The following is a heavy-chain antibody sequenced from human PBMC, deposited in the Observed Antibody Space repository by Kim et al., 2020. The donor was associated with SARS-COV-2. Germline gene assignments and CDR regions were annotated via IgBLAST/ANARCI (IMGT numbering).Heavy chain of an antibody. D-gene: IGHD5-12*01. CDR1: GGTFSSYA. CDR2: IIPIFGTA. CDR3: ARGGIVGDIVATMGVYYYGMDI. Sequence: SVKVSCKASGGTFSSYAISWVRQAPGQGLEWMGGIIPIFGTANYAQKFQGRVTITADESTSTAYMELSSLRSEDTAVYYCARGGIVGDIVATMGVYYYGMDIWGQGTTITVSS. J-gene: IGHJ6*02. V-gene: IGHV1-69*13.